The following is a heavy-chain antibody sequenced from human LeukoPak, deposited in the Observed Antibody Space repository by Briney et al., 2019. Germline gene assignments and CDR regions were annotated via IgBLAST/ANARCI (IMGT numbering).Heavy chain of an antibody. CDR1: GGSISSSSYY. J-gene: IGHJ4*02. Sequence: SETLSLTRTVSGGSISSSSYYWGWIRQPPGKGLEWIGSIYYSGNTYYNASLKSQVSISIDTSKNQFSLKLTSVTAADTAVYYCARQTGSGLFILPGGQGTLVTVSS. CDR3: ARQTGSGLFILP. CDR2: IYYSGNT. V-gene: IGHV4-39*01. D-gene: IGHD3/OR15-3a*01.